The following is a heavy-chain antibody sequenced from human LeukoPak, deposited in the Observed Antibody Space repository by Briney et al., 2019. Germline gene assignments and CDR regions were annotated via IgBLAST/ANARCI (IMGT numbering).Heavy chain of an antibody. Sequence: GGSLRLSCAASGFTFSSYSMNWVRQAPGKGLEWVSYISSSSSTIYYADSVKGRFTISRDNAKNSLYLQMNSLRAEDTAVYYCARDELSVVTTKGLDYWGQGTLVTVSS. J-gene: IGHJ4*02. CDR3: ARDELSVVTTKGLDY. CDR1: GFTFSSYS. D-gene: IGHD2-21*02. V-gene: IGHV3-48*01. CDR2: ISSSSSTI.